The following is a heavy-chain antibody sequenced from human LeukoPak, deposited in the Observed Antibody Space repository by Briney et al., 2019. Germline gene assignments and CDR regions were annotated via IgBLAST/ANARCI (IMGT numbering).Heavy chain of an antibody. V-gene: IGHV3-30*02. Sequence: GGSLRLSCAASGFTFSSYGMHWVRQAPGKGLEWVAFIRYDGSNKYYADSEKGRFTISRDNSKNTLYLQMNSLRAEDTAVYYCAKDLYQLLLVGPNWFDPWGQGTLVTVSS. CDR1: GFTFSSYG. D-gene: IGHD2-2*01. CDR2: IRYDGSNK. J-gene: IGHJ5*02. CDR3: AKDLYQLLLVGPNWFDP.